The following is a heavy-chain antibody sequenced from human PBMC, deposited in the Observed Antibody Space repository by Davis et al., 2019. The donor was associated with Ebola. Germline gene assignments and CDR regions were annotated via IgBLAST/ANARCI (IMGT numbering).Heavy chain of an antibody. CDR3: AKDNPGVRGVIRY. CDR2: ISYDGSNK. V-gene: IGHV3-30*18. Sequence: GESLKISCAASGFTFSSYGMHWVRQAPGKGLEWVAVISYDGSNKYYADSVKGRFTISRDNSKNTLYLQMNSLRAEDTAVYYCAKDNPGVRGVIRYWGQGTLVTVSS. D-gene: IGHD3-10*01. J-gene: IGHJ4*02. CDR1: GFTFSSYG.